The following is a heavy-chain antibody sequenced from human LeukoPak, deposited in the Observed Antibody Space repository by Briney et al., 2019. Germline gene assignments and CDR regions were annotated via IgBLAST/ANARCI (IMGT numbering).Heavy chain of an antibody. CDR1: GFTFSTTA. J-gene: IGHJ4*02. D-gene: IGHD3-22*01. CDR3: AKDHLYYYDSSGYYY. V-gene: IGHV3-23*01. Sequence: GGSLRLSCAASGFTFSTTAMGWVRQAPGKGLEWLSVISGSGDNTVMSGSGENTYYADPVKGRFTIPRDNSKNTLYLQMNSLRVEDTAVYYCAKDHLYYYDSSGYYYWGQGTLVTVSS. CDR2: ISGSGDNTVMSGSGENT.